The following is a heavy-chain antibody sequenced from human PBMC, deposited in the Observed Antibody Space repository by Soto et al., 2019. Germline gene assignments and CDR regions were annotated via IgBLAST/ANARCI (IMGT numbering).Heavy chain of an antibody. CDR3: VKFRGRAYPYYYMDV. Sequence: DVQLLESGGGLVQWGGSLRLSGVTSGFTFSTYGMTWVRQAPGKGLEWVSYGGSEGSRYYAESVKGRFTISRDNSKNTLSLEMNSLRAEDTATYYCVKFRGRAYPYYYMDVWGKGTTVTVSS. V-gene: IGHV3-23*01. CDR1: GFTFSTYG. CDR2: GGSEGSR. J-gene: IGHJ6*03. D-gene: IGHD3-10*01.